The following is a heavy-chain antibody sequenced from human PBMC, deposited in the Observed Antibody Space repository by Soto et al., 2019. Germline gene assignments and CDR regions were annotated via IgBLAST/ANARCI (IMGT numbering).Heavy chain of an antibody. D-gene: IGHD3-22*01. Sequence: GESLKISCKGAGYRFTSYWIAWVRQMPGKGLEYMGIIYPGDSNTRYSPSFQGQVTFSVDKSISTAYLQWSGLKASDTAMYYCARSPTSMIVGAGYFDFWGHGTLVTVSS. CDR3: ARSPTSMIVGAGYFDF. CDR1: GYRFTSYW. V-gene: IGHV5-51*01. J-gene: IGHJ4*01. CDR2: IYPGDSNT.